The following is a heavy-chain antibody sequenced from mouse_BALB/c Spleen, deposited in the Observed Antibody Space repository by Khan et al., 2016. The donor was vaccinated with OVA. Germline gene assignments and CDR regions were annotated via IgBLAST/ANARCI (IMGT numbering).Heavy chain of an antibody. Sequence: QVQLQQSGADLMKPGASVKISCKAIGYTFSSYWIEWIKQRPGHGLEWIGDILPSSLSINYNENFKGKATFTAATYSQPAYMQINSPTSEASAVYHCARGGYGGFAYWGQGTLLTVSA. D-gene: IGHD2-2*01. CDR3: ARGGYGGFAY. V-gene: IGHV1-9*01. CDR1: GYTFSSYW. J-gene: IGHJ3*01. CDR2: ILPSSLSI.